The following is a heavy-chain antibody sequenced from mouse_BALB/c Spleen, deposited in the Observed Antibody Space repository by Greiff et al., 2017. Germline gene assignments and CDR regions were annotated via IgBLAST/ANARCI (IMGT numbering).Heavy chain of an antibody. V-gene: IGHV5-6-3*01. CDR3: AANWAYFDY. D-gene: IGHD4-1*01. J-gene: IGHJ2*01. Sequence: EVQVVESGGGLVQPGGSLKLSCAASGFTFSSYGMSWVRQTPDKRLELVATINSNGGSTYYPDSVKGRFTISRDNAKNTLYLQMSSLKSEDTAMYYCAANWAYFDYWGQGTTLTVSS. CDR2: INSNGGST. CDR1: GFTFSSYG.